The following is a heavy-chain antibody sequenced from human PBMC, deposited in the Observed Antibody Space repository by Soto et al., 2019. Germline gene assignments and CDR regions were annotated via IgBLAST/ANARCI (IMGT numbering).Heavy chain of an antibody. Sequence: QVQLVQSGAEEKKPGASVKVSCKASGYTFTSYAMHWVRQATGQRLEGMAWINAGNGNTKYSQKFQGRVTITRDTSASTAYMELSRVGAEHRAVYYCASIGCYWGIDYWGQGTLVTVSS. CDR3: ASIGCYWGIDY. CDR2: INAGNGNT. CDR1: GYTFTSYA. D-gene: IGHD1-26*01. J-gene: IGHJ4*02. V-gene: IGHV1-3*05.